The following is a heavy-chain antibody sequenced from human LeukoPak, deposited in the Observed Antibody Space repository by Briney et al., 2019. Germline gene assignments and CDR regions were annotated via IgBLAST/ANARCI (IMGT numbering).Heavy chain of an antibody. Sequence: GGSLRLSCAASGFTFSDYYMSWIRQAPGKGLEWVSAISGSGGSTYYADSVKGRFTISRDNSKNTLYLQMNSLRAEDTAVYYCAKARAFSYDSSYYWGQGTLVTVSS. CDR1: GFTFSDYY. J-gene: IGHJ4*02. D-gene: IGHD3-22*01. CDR2: ISGSGGST. CDR3: AKARAFSYDSSYY. V-gene: IGHV3-23*01.